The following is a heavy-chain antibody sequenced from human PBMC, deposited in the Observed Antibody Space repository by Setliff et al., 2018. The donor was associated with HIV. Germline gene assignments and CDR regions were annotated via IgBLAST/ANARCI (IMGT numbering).Heavy chain of an antibody. J-gene: IGHJ4*02. Sequence: GGSLRLSCTASGFTLADYALSWVRQAPGKGLECVGFIRNIAYGESIGYAASVKDRFTISRDNSKNIAYLQMNNLRAEDTAVYYCAQITVMGYWGQGTLVTVSS. CDR3: AQITVMGY. CDR2: IRNIAYGESI. CDR1: GFTLADYA. D-gene: IGHD4-4*01. V-gene: IGHV3-49*04.